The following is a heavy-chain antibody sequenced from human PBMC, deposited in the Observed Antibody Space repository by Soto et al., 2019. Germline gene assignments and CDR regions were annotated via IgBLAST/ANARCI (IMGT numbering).Heavy chain of an antibody. J-gene: IGHJ4*02. V-gene: IGHV3-74*01. CDR2: INSDGSRT. CDR1: GFTFSSNY. D-gene: IGHD2-2*01. Sequence: EVQLVESGGDLVQPGESLRLSCAASGFTFSSNYMHWVRQAPGKGLVWVSFINSDGSRTNYADSVKGRFTISRDNSKNTLYWQMTSLRAEDTAVYYCASRGAVVPAASFDYWGQGTLVTVSS. CDR3: ASRGAVVPAASFDY.